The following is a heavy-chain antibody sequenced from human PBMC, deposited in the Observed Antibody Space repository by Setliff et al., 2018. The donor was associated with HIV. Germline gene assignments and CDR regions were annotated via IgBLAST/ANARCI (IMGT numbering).Heavy chain of an antibody. V-gene: IGHV4-34*01. D-gene: IGHD6-13*01. CDR2: INQSGST. J-gene: IGHJ4*02. CDR3: ARGLPLIAAAGRPPVGY. CDR1: GGSFSGHY. Sequence: SETLSLTCAVYGGSFSGHYWSWIRQPPGKGLEWIGEINQSGSTNYNPSLKSRVIISVDTSKNQLSLKVNSVTAADTAVYYCARGLPLIAAAGRPPVGYWGQGTLVTVSS.